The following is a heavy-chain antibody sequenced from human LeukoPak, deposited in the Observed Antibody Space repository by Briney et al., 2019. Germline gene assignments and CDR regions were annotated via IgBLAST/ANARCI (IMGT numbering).Heavy chain of an antibody. CDR2: ISSSSSTI. CDR1: GFIFSSYS. J-gene: IGHJ4*02. CDR3: AREDTGSYGRRFDY. V-gene: IGHV3-48*02. Sequence: GGSLRLSCAASGFIFSSYSMNWVRQAPGKGLEWVSYISSSSSTIYYADSVKGRFTISRDNAKNSLYLQMNSLRDEDTAVYYCAREDTGSYGRRFDYWGQGTLVTVSS. D-gene: IGHD1-26*01.